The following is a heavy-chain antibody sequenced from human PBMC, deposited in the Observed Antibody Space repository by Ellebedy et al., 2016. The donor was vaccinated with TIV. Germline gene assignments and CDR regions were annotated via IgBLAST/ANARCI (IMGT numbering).Heavy chain of an antibody. CDR1: GFTFSTYG. D-gene: IGHD3-9*01. Sequence: GGSLRLXXVASGFTFSTYGMHWVRQAPGKGLEWVALIWYDGGNIYYADSVKGRFTISRDNSKNTLYLQMNSLRVADTAVYYCARGLTYNDLLTVDLWGQGTLVTVSS. J-gene: IGHJ4*02. CDR3: ARGLTYNDLLTVDL. V-gene: IGHV3-33*01. CDR2: IWYDGGNI.